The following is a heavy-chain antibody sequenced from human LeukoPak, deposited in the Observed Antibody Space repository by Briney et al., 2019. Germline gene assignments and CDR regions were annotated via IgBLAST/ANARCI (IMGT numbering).Heavy chain of an antibody. CDR1: GGSISSYY. CDR2: MFYSGSS. J-gene: IGHJ4*02. D-gene: IGHD3-3*01. Sequence: SETLSLTCTVSGGSISSYYWTWIRQPPGKGLEWIGYMFYSGSSNYNPSLKSRVAISVDTSKIQFSLKLSSVIAADTAVYYCARGPSAYPYFDYWGQGTLVTVSS. V-gene: IGHV4-59*01. CDR3: ARGPSAYPYFDY.